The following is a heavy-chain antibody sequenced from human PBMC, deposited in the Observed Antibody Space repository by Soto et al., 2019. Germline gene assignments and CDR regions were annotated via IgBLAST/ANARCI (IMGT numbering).Heavy chain of an antibody. J-gene: IGHJ5*02. CDR3: ARHHGPTTSENWFDP. D-gene: IGHD5-12*01. V-gene: IGHV1-18*01. Sequence: QVHRVQSGVEVKTPGASVKVSCQASGYTFFTYDISWVRQAPGQGLEWMGWISTYSGDTKYAQKFQGRVTMTTGTSTTTAYLELRSLRSDDTAVYYCARHHGPTTSENWFDPWGQGTLVTVSS. CDR2: ISTYSGDT. CDR1: GYTFFTYD.